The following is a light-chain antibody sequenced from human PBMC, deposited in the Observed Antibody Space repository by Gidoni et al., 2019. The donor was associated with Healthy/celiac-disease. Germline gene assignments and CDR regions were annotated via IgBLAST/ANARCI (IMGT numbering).Light chain of an antibody. J-gene: IGKJ3*01. CDR2: AAS. Sequence: DIQMTQSPSSLSVSVGDRVTLTCRANQGISNYLAWCQQKPGKAPKSLIYAASSWQSGVPSKFSGSGSETDFTLTISSLQPEDFATDYCQQYNRYPLTFGPGTKVDIK. CDR3: QQYNRYPLT. V-gene: IGKV1-16*02. CDR1: QGISNY.